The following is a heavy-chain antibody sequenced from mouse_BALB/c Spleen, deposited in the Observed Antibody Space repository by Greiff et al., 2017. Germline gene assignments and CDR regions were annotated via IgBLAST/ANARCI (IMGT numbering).Heavy chain of an antibody. CDR3: ASTVVRGLDYAMDY. CDR1: GYSITSDYA. V-gene: IGHV3-2*02. D-gene: IGHD1-1*01. CDR2: ISYSGST. Sequence: EVQLQESGPGLVKPSQSLSLTCTVTGYSITSDYAWNWIRQFPGNKLEWMGYISYSGSTSYNPTLKSRISITRDTSKNQFFLQLNSVTTEDTATYYCASTVVRGLDYAMDYWGQGTSVTVSS. J-gene: IGHJ4*01.